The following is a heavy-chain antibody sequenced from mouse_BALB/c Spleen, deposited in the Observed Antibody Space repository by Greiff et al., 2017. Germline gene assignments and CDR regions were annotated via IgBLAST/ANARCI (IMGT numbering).Heavy chain of an antibody. CDR3: AREETTVNAMDY. J-gene: IGHJ4*01. Sequence: EVQLVESGGGLVKPGGSLKLSCAASGFTFSSYAMSWVRQSPEKRLEWVAEISSGGSYTYYPDTVTGRFTISRDNAKNTLYLEMSSLRSEDTAMYYCAREETTVNAMDYWGQGTSVTVSS. V-gene: IGHV5-9-4*01. CDR2: ISSGGSYT. D-gene: IGHD1-1*01. CDR1: GFTFSSYA.